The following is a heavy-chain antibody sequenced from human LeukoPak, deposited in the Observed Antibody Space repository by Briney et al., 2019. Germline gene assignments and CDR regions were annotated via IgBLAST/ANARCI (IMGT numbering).Heavy chain of an antibody. CDR1: GDSISDDY. J-gene: IGHJ4*02. CDR2: IYYSGST. Sequence: PSETLSLTCTVSGDSISDDYWSWIRQPPGKGLEWIGYIYYSGSTNYNPSLKSRVTISVDTSKNQFSLKLSSVTAADTAVYYCARVYDSYGDYFDYWGQGTLVTVSS. CDR3: ARVYDSYGDYFDY. D-gene: IGHD5-18*01. V-gene: IGHV4-59*01.